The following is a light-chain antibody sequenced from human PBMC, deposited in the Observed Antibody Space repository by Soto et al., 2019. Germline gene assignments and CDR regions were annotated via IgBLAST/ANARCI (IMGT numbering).Light chain of an antibody. V-gene: IGLV2-14*01. Sequence: QSALTQPASVSGSPGQSIMISCTGTSSDIGGYDYVSWYQQHPGTAPRLMIYEVSNRPSGVSNRFSGSKSGNTASLTISGLQAEDEADYYCSSYTSSSTYVFGTGTKVTVL. CDR1: SSDIGGYDY. CDR2: EVS. CDR3: SSYTSSSTYV. J-gene: IGLJ1*01.